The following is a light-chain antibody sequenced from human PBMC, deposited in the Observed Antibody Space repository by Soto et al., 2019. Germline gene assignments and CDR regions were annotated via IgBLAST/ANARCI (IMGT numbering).Light chain of an antibody. Sequence: DIPMTQSPSTQSASVGDRVTITCRASQSISSWLAWYQQKPGKAPKLLSYNASSLESCVPPRFSGSGYATEFSLTISSMQPDDFATYYCQQYNTYSSLTFGGGTKVDIK. V-gene: IGKV1-5*01. CDR1: QSISSW. CDR2: NAS. CDR3: QQYNTYSSLT. J-gene: IGKJ4*01.